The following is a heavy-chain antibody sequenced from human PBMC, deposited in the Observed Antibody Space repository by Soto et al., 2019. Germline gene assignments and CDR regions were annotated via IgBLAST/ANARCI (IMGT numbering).Heavy chain of an antibody. CDR2: IHFSGST. J-gene: IGHJ6*01. CDR3: ARRGYNYGGYNNHYAIDA. Sequence: PSETLSLTCIVSGGSINSVNYYWGWIRQPPGKGLEWIGNIHFSGSTYYNPSLKSRVSISVDTSKNQFSLKVNSVTATDTAIYYCARRGYNYGGYNNHYAIDAWGQGTTVT. D-gene: IGHD5-18*01. CDR1: GGSINSVNYY. V-gene: IGHV4-39*01.